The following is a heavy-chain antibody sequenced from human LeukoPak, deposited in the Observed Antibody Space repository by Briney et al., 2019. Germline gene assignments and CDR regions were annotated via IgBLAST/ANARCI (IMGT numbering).Heavy chain of an antibody. CDR3: ARENVYSSDY. V-gene: IGHV1-46*01. CDR1: GYIFTSYY. CDR2: VNPSGGST. D-gene: IGHD2-21*01. J-gene: IGHJ4*02. Sequence: ASVKVSCKASGYIFTSYYVHWVRQAPGQGLEWMGKVNPSGGSTSYALRFQGRVSMTRDVSTSTVYMDLSSLRSEDTAVYYCARENVYSSDYWGQGTLVTVSS.